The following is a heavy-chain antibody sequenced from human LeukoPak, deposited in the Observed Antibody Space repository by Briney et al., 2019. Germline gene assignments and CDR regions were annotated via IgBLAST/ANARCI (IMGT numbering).Heavy chain of an antibody. CDR2: IYSGGST. CDR3: ARASTTVPNLLDN. D-gene: IGHD4-17*01. Sequence: GGSLRLSCAASGFTVSPDYMSWVRQASGKGLEWVSVIYSGGSTDYADSVKGRFTISRDKSKNTLYLQMNSLRAEDTAVYYCARASTTVPNLLDNWGQGTLVTVSS. J-gene: IGHJ4*02. V-gene: IGHV3-53*01. CDR1: GFTVSPDY.